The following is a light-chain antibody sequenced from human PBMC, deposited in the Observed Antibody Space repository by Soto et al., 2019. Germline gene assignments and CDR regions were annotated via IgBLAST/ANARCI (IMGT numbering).Light chain of an antibody. CDR3: QQYNNWHPMA. CDR2: GAS. CDR1: QSVSSN. J-gene: IGKJ1*01. V-gene: IGKV3-15*01. Sequence: EIVMTQSPATLSVSPGERATHSCRASQSVSSNLAWYQQKPGQAPRLLIYGASTRATGSPARFSGSGSGTEFTLTISSLQSEDFAVYYCQQYNNWHPMAFGQGTKVEIK.